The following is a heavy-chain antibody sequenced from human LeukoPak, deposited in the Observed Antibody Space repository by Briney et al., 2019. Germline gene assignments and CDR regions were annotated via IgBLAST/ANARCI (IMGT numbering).Heavy chain of an antibody. CDR1: GGSISSYY. CDR3: ARLYSYFFYMDV. V-gene: IGHV4-59*04. CDR2: LHYSGNT. Sequence: SETLSLTCTISGGSISSYYWSWIRQPPGKGLEWIGTLHYSGNTYYNPSLKSRVTISVDTSKNQFSLKLSSATAADTAVYYCARLYSYFFYMDVWGKGTTVTISS. J-gene: IGHJ6*03.